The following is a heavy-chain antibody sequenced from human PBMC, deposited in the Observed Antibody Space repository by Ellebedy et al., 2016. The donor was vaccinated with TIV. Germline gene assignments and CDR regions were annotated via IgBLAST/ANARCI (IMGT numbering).Heavy chain of an antibody. CDR3: SRVRGLVLVAATYFDL. V-gene: IGHV3-49*03. Sequence: GESLKISCTVSGFTFGDFGLSWFRQAPGKGLEWLSFIRSRAYGATTVYAASVRGRFIISRDDSKGTAYLQMTDLKTDDTAVYFCSRVRGLVLVAATYFDLWGQGILVTVSS. CDR2: IRSRAYGATT. D-gene: IGHD2-15*01. J-gene: IGHJ4*02. CDR1: GFTFGDFG.